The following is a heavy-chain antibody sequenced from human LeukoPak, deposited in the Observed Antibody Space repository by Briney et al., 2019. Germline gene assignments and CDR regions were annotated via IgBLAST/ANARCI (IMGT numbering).Heavy chain of an antibody. CDR3: ARDPYRSACTYYFDY. D-gene: IGHD6-19*01. V-gene: IGHV1-69*13. J-gene: IGHJ4*02. Sequence: SVKVSCKASGGTFSSYAISWVRQARGQGLEWMGGIIPIFGTAKYAQKFQGRVTITADESTSTAYMELSSLRSEDTAVYYCARDPYRSACTYYFDYWGQGTLVTVSS. CDR1: GGTFSSYA. CDR2: IIPIFGTA.